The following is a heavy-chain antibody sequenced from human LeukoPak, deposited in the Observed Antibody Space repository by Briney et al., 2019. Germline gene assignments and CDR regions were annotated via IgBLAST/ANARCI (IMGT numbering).Heavy chain of an antibody. V-gene: IGHV3-64*01. Sequence: GGSLRLSGAASGFTLSSYAMHWVRQAPGKGLEYVSAISKNGGNTYYANSVKGRFSISRDNSKNTLYLQMGSLRTEDMAVYYCARVGEGRYYQYYYMDVWGKGTTVTVSS. CDR2: ISKNGGNT. CDR3: ARVGEGRYYQYYYMDV. CDR1: GFTLSSYA. J-gene: IGHJ6*03. D-gene: IGHD1-26*01.